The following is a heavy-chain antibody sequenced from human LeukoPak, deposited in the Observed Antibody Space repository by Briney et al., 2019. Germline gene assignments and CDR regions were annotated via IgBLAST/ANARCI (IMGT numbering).Heavy chain of an antibody. CDR3: AGNAVTMVRGVLSWFDP. CDR1: GYSISSGYY. Sequence: SETLSLTCTVSGYSISSGYYWGWIRQPPGKGLEWIGSIYHSGSTYYNPSFKSRVTISVDASKNQFSLKLSSVTAADTAVYYCAGNAVTMVRGVLSWFDPWGQGTLVTVSS. CDR2: IYHSGST. D-gene: IGHD3-10*01. J-gene: IGHJ5*02. V-gene: IGHV4-38-2*02.